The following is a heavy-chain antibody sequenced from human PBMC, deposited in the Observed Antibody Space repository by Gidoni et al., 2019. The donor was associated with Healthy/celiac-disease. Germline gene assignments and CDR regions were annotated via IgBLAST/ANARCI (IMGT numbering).Heavy chain of an antibody. CDR1: GYTFTSYA. J-gene: IGHJ4*02. CDR2: INAGNGNT. Sequence: QVQLVQSGAEVKKPGASVKVSCKASGYTFTSYAMHWVRQAPGQRLEWMGWINAGNGNTKYSQKFQGRVTITRDTSASTAYMELSSLRSEDTAVYYCARGHWTEGNFDYWGQGTLVTVSS. V-gene: IGHV1-3*01. D-gene: IGHD1-1*01. CDR3: ARGHWTEGNFDY.